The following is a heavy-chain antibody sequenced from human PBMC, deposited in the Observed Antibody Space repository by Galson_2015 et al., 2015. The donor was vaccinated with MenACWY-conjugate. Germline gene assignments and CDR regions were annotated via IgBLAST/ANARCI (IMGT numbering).Heavy chain of an antibody. V-gene: IGHV5-51*01. J-gene: IGHJ5*02. CDR1: GYRITKAW. D-gene: IGHD6-6*01. Sequence: QSGAAVKKPGESLMISCKASGYRITKAWVAWVRQVPGKSLERMGIIYPSDSDTRYSPSYQGPVTISAAKSIDTAYLQWRRLKASDTAMYYCAGQGSSSSWFDPWGQGTLVTVSS. CDR3: AGQGSSSSWFDP. CDR2: IYPSDSDT.